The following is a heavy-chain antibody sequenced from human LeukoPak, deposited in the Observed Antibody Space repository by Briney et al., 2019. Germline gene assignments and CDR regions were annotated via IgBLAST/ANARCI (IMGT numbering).Heavy chain of an antibody. CDR2: IYYSGST. CDR1: GDSISSNSYY. Sequence: PSETLSLTCTVSGDSISSNSYYWGWIRQPPGTGLEWIGSIYYSGSTYYNPSLKSRVTVSVDTAKSQFSLKVSSVTAADTAVYYCARHYYDRSGYYSTPHYFDYWGQGTLVTVSS. J-gene: IGHJ4*02. V-gene: IGHV4-39*01. CDR3: ARHYYDRSGYYSTPHYFDY. D-gene: IGHD3-22*01.